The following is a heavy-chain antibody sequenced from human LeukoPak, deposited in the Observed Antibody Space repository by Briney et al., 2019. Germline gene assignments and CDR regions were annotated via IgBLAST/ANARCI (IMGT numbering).Heavy chain of an antibody. V-gene: IGHV1-46*01. CDR3: ARVEYYGSGSYSWFDP. Sequence: ASVKVSCKASGYTFTIYYMHWVRQAPGQGLEWMGIINPSGGSTSYAQKFQGRVTMTRDMSTSTVFMELSSLRSEDTAVYYCARVEYYGSGSYSWFDPWGQGTLVTVSS. J-gene: IGHJ5*02. D-gene: IGHD3-10*01. CDR2: INPSGGST. CDR1: GYTFTIYY.